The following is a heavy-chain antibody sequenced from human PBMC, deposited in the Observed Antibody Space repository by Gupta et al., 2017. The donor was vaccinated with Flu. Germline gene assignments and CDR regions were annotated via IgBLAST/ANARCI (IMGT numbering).Heavy chain of an antibody. V-gene: IGHV1-2*02. CDR2: INPNSGGT. Sequence: QVQLVQSGAEVQKPGASVRVSCEASGYTFTGHYMHLVRQAHGHGSEWMGWINPNSGGTNYARKFQGRVTMTRDTSISTAYMELSRLRSDDTAVYYCAREGLGYCSGGSCYRVHWFDPWGQGTLVTVSS. D-gene: IGHD2-15*01. J-gene: IGHJ5*02. CDR1: GYTFTGHY. CDR3: AREGLGYCSGGSCYRVHWFDP.